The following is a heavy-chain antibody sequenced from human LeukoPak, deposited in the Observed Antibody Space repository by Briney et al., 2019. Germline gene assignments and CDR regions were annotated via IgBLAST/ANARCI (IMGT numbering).Heavy chain of an antibody. CDR2: ISSSSSYI. D-gene: IGHD3-22*01. Sequence: GGSLRLSCAASGFTFSSYSMTWVRQAPGKGLEWVSSISSSSSYIYYADSVKGRFTISRDNAKNSLYLQMNSLRAEDTAVYYCARDRYDSSGYYLFDYWGQGTLVTVSS. CDR1: GFTFSSYS. J-gene: IGHJ4*02. CDR3: ARDRYDSSGYYLFDY. V-gene: IGHV3-21*01.